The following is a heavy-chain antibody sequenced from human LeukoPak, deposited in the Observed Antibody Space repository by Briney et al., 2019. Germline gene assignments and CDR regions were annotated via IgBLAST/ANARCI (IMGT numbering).Heavy chain of an antibody. V-gene: IGHV4-39*01. Sequence: SETLSLTCTVSGASAKNKFYFWGWIRQPPGKGLGWIGSVYYSGSTYYNPSLKSRATISIDTSPSQISLKLTSVTAADTAIYYCARHTPPSTRIRFDPWGQGILVTVSS. D-gene: IGHD5/OR15-5a*01. J-gene: IGHJ5*02. CDR2: VYYSGST. CDR3: ARHTPPSTRIRFDP. CDR1: GASAKNKFYF.